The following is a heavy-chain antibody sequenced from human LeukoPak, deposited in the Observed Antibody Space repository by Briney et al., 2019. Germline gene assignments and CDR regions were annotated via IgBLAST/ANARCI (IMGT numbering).Heavy chain of an antibody. V-gene: IGHV1-8*01. D-gene: IGHD3-9*01. CDR3: AKGLLRYFDQLDY. CDR1: GYTFTSYD. Sequence: ASVKVSCKASGYTFTSYDINWVRQATGQGLEWMGWMNPNSGNTGYAQKFQGRVTITRNTSISTAYMGLSSLRSEDTAVYYCAKGLLRYFDQLDYWGQGTLVTVSS. J-gene: IGHJ4*02. CDR2: MNPNSGNT.